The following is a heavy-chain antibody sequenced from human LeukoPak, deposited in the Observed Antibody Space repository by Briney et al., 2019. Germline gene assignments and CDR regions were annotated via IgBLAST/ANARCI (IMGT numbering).Heavy chain of an antibody. D-gene: IGHD3-3*01. CDR3: ARSEIRFLEWFAEAAFDI. V-gene: IGHV4-34*01. Sequence: PSETLSLTCAVYGGSFSGYYWSWIRQPPGKGLEWIGEINHSGSTNYNPSLKSRVTISVDTSKNQFSLKLSSVTAADTAVYYCARSEIRFLEWFAEAAFDIWGQGTMVTVSS. CDR1: GGSFSGYY. J-gene: IGHJ3*02. CDR2: INHSGST.